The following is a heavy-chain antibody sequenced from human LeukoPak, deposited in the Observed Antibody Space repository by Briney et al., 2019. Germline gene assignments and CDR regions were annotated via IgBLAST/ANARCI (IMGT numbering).Heavy chain of an antibody. CDR3: AKAPTKITMIVADY. V-gene: IGHV3-23*01. D-gene: IGHD3-22*01. Sequence: GSLRLSCAASGFTFSSYAMSWVRQAPGKGLEWVSGISGSGGSTYYADSVKGRFTISRDNSKNTLYLQMNSLRAEDTAVYYCAKAPTKITMIVADYWGQGTLVPSPQ. J-gene: IGHJ4*02. CDR1: GFTFSSYA. CDR2: ISGSGGST.